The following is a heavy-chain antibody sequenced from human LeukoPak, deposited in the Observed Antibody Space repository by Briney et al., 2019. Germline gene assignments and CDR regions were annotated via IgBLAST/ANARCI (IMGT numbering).Heavy chain of an antibody. D-gene: IGHD3-16*01. CDR1: GFTFSSYW. J-gene: IGHJ4*02. CDR2: IKQDGSEK. CDR3: AKDRGGSRYYFDY. Sequence: GGSLRLSCAASGFTFSSYWMSWVRQAPGKGLEWVADIKQDGSEKYYVDSVRGRFTISRDNAKNSLYLQMNSLRAEDTAVYYCAKDRGGSRYYFDYWGQGTLVTVSS. V-gene: IGHV3-7*03.